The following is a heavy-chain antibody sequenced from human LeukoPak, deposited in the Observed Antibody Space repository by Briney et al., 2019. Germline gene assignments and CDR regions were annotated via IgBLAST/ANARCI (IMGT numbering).Heavy chain of an antibody. D-gene: IGHD2-15*01. CDR1: GDSVSSNSAA. V-gene: IGHV6-1*01. Sequence: SQTLSLTCAISGDSVSSNSAAWNWIRQSPSRGLEWLGRTYYRSKWYNDYAVSVKSRITINPDTSKNQFSLQLNSVTPEDTAVYHCAREGCSGGSCYLGRLVAFDIWGQGTMVTVSS. CDR3: AREGCSGGSCYLGRLVAFDI. J-gene: IGHJ3*02. CDR2: TYYRSKWYN.